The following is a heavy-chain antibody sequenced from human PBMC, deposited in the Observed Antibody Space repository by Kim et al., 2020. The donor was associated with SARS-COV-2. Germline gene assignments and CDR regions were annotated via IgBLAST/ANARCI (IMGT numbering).Heavy chain of an antibody. CDR2: ISYDGSEK. D-gene: IGHD3-16*01. Sequence: GGSLRLSCAVSGFTFSDYGMHWARQAPGKGLEWVAVISYDGSEKYYGDSVKGRFTISRDDSKNTVSLQMNSLRAEDSAVYYCAKDRLSRTLYYYYYMDV. J-gene: IGHJ6*03. CDR1: GFTFSDYG. V-gene: IGHV3-30*18. CDR3: AKDRLSRTLYYYYYMDV.